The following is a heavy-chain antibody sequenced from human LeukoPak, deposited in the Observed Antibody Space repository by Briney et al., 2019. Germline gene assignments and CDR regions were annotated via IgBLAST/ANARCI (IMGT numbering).Heavy chain of an antibody. CDR1: GGSIASNY. D-gene: IGHD2-2*01. Sequence: SETLSLTCTVSGGSIASNYWGWIRQPAGKGLEWIGHIYPTGSTNYNPSLKSRVTMSVDTSKNQFSLKLTSVTAADTAVYSCAKDPRGTRGWCDPWGQGTLVTVSS. J-gene: IGHJ5*02. V-gene: IGHV4-4*07. CDR2: IYPTGST. CDR3: AKDPRGTRGWCDP.